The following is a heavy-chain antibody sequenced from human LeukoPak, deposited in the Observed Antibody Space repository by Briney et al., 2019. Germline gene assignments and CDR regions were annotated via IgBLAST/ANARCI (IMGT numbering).Heavy chain of an antibody. J-gene: IGHJ6*02. CDR3: ATYDNWVAGDV. Sequence: GGSLRLSCAASGFTFSSYWMHWVRQAPGKGLVWVSRINSDGSSTSYADSVKGRFTISRDNAKNTLYLQMNSLRAEDTAVYYCATYDNWVAGDVWGQGTTVSVSS. D-gene: IGHD1-20*01. CDR1: GFTFSSYW. CDR2: INSDGSST. V-gene: IGHV3-74*01.